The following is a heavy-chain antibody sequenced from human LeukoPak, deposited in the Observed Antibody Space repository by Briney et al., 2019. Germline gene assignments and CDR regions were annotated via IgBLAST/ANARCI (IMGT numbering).Heavy chain of an antibody. J-gene: IGHJ4*02. V-gene: IGHV3-43D*03. CDR2: ISWDGNFA. Sequence: PGGSLRLSFAASGFTFDDYAMHWVRQSPGKGLEWVALISWDGNFAYYADSVEGRFTISRDNSISSLYLQMISLRAEDTAFYYCAKDMDSVYDGPFDSWGQGTLVTVSS. D-gene: IGHD5/OR15-5a*01. CDR3: AKDMDSVYDGPFDS. CDR1: GFTFDDYA.